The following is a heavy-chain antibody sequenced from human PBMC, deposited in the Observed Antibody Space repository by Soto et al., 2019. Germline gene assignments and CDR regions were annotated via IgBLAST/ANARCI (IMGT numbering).Heavy chain of an antibody. Sequence: EVQLVESGGGLVKTGGSLRLSCEGSGFMFHSYSMYWIRRAPGKGLEWVSSISYNSKYIYYGDSVKGRFTISRDDAKKSVYLQMNSLKAEDTAVYYCATRGIPRTEDCWGQGTLVTVSS. V-gene: IGHV3-21*01. J-gene: IGHJ4*02. CDR3: ATRGIPRTEDC. D-gene: IGHD2-2*02. CDR1: GFMFHSYS. CDR2: ISYNSKYI.